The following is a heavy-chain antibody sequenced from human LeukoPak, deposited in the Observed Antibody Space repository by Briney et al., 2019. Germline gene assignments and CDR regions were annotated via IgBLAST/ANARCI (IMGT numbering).Heavy chain of an antibody. CDR2: ISAYNGNT. Sequence: ASVKVSCKASGYTFTSYGISWVRQAPGQGLEWMGWISAYNGNTNYAQKLQGRVTMTTDTSTSTAYMELRSLRSDDTAVYYCAGDWAGVWFGESHPETQRYPYYYYYMDVWGKGTTVTISS. V-gene: IGHV1-18*01. CDR1: GYTFTSYG. J-gene: IGHJ6*03. CDR3: AGDWAGVWFGESHPETQRYPYYYYYMDV. D-gene: IGHD3-10*01.